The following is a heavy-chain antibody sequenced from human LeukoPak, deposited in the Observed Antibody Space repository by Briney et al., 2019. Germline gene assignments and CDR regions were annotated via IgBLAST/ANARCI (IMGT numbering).Heavy chain of an antibody. J-gene: IGHJ4*02. CDR3: RWELQTFDY. D-gene: IGHD1-26*01. Sequence: GGSLRLSCAASGFTFSGSAMHWVRQASGKGLEWVGRIRSKANSYATAYAASVKGRFTISRDDSKNTAYLQMNSLKTEDTAVYYCRWELQTFDYWGQGTLVTVSS. CDR2: IRSKANSYAT. CDR1: GFTFSGSA. V-gene: IGHV3-73*01.